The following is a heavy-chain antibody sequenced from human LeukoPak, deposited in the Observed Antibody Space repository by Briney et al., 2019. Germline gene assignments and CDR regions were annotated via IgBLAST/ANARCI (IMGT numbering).Heavy chain of an antibody. V-gene: IGHV3-33*06. CDR1: GFTFSSYG. Sequence: PGGSLRLSCAASGFTFSSYGMHWVRQAPGKGLEWVAVIWYDGSNKYYADSVKGRFTISRDNSKNTLYLQMSSLRAEDTAVYYCAKTPKNQWEVIHFDHWGQGTLVTVSS. D-gene: IGHD1-26*01. CDR3: AKTPKNQWEVIHFDH. CDR2: IWYDGSNK. J-gene: IGHJ4*02.